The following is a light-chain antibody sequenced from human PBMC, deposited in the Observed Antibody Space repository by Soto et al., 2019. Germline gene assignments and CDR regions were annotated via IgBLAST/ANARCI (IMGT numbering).Light chain of an antibody. CDR3: QAWDSTTVV. J-gene: IGLJ3*02. CDR2: QEN. CDR1: KLGDIY. Sequence: SYELTQPPSVSVSPGQTASITCSGAKLGDIYASWYQQKPGQSPILVIYQENIRPSGIPERFSGSNSGNTATLTIRGTQAVDEADYYCQAWDSTTVVFGGGTKLTVL. V-gene: IGLV3-1*01.